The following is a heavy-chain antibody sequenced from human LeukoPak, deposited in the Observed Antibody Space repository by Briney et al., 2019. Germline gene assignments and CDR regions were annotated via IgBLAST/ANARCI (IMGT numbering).Heavy chain of an antibody. J-gene: IGHJ4*02. CDR1: GYSISSGYY. V-gene: IGHV4-38-2*02. CDR2: IYYSGGT. Sequence: SETLSLTCTVSGYSISSGYYWGWIRQPPGKGLEWIANIYYSGGTYYKPSLKSRVTISVDTSKNQFSLKLSSVTAADTAVYYCASGGAKTTVTSGVDYWGQGTLVTVSS. D-gene: IGHD4-17*01. CDR3: ASGGAKTTVTSGVDY.